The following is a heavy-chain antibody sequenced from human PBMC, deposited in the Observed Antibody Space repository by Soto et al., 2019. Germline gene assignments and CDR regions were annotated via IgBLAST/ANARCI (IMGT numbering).Heavy chain of an antibody. J-gene: IGHJ3*02. CDR2: IWLDGINK. D-gene: IGHD1-26*01. CDR1: GQIVSNYG. CDR3: GRERPPFDAFDI. Sequence: PGGSLRLSCAASGQIVSNYGMHWLCQVPGKRLERATGIWLDGINKYYGDAEKGRVTISRDHSRDALDPQMSSVRVDATAVYYCGRERPPFDAFDICGQGTIVAVSS. V-gene: IGHV3-33*03.